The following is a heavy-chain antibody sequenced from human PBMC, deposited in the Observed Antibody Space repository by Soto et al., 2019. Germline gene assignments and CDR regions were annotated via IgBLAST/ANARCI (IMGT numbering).Heavy chain of an antibody. D-gene: IGHD3-10*01. CDR3: AHIIKGLLWFGELCPYAFDY. CDR1: GFSLSTSGVG. J-gene: IGHJ4*02. Sequence: QITLKESGPTLVKPTQTLTLTCTFSGFSLSTSGVGVGWIRQPPGKALEGLALIYWNDDKRYSPSLKSRLSITKDTSKNQVVLTMTNMDPVDTATYYCAHIIKGLLWFGELCPYAFDYWGQGTLVTVSS. V-gene: IGHV2-5*01. CDR2: IYWNDDK.